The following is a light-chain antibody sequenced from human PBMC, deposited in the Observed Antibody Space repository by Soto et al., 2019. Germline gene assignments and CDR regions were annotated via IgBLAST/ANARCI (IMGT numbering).Light chain of an antibody. V-gene: IGKV1-9*01. Sequence: DIQLTQSPSFLSASEGDRVTITCRASQDVGNFFAWYQLQPGKAPQLLVYGAFRLQSGVPSRFSGSGSGTEFTLTISSLQPEDSATYYCQHVFSYPITFGGGTKVEIK. J-gene: IGKJ4*01. CDR1: QDVGNF. CDR2: GAF. CDR3: QHVFSYPIT.